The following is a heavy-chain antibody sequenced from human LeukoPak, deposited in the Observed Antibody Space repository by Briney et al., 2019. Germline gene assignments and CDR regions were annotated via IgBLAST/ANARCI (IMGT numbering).Heavy chain of an antibody. J-gene: IGHJ3*02. CDR1: GFTFRRYT. CDR3: AREGGFHYDSSGDAFDI. V-gene: IGHV3-21*01. D-gene: IGHD3-22*01. Sequence: PGGSLRLSCAASGFTFRRYTMTWVRQAPGRELEWVSSISSNSAYIYYADSLRGRLTISRDNAKNSLYLQVDSLGADDTAVYYCAREGGFHYDSSGDAFDIWGQGTMVTVSS. CDR2: ISSNSAYI.